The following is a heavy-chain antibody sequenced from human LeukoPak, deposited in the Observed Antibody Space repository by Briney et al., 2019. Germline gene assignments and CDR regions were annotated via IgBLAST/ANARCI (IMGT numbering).Heavy chain of an antibody. D-gene: IGHD4-11*01. CDR2: IYTSGST. CDR1: GGSISSYY. CDR3: ASWVGDDYSNYWFDP. V-gene: IGHV4-4*09. Sequence: SETLSLTCTVSGGSISSYYWSWIRQPPGKGLEWIGYIYTSGSTNYNPSLKSRVTISVDTSKNQFSLKLSSVTAADTAVYYCASWVGDDYSNYWFDPWGQGTLVTVSS. J-gene: IGHJ5*02.